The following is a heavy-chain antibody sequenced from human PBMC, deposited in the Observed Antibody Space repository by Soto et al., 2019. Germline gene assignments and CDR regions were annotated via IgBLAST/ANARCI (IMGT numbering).Heavy chain of an antibody. CDR2: ISGGGDTT. CDR3: AKGRGGSGSLTPRVDF. V-gene: IGHV3-23*01. CDR1: GFTFNNYA. D-gene: IGHD3-10*01. J-gene: IGHJ4*02. Sequence: EVQLLESGGGLVQPGGSLRLSCAASGFTFNNYAMTWVRQAPGKGLEWISAISGGGDTTSYADSVKGRFTVSRDGSKITLYLQMSSPRAEDTALYYCAKGRGGSGSLTPRVDFWGQGTLVTVSS.